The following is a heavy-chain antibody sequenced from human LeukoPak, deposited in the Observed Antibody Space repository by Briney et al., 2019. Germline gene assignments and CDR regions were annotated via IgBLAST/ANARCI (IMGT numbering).Heavy chain of an antibody. V-gene: IGHV1-18*01. CDR1: GYTFASYG. Sequence: ASVKVSCKASGYTFASYGISWVRQAPGQGLEWMGWISAYNGNTNYAQKLQGRVTMTTDTSTSTAYMELRSLRSDDTAVYYCARAVEYSYGNWFDPWGQGTLVTVSS. J-gene: IGHJ5*02. D-gene: IGHD5-18*01. CDR3: ARAVEYSYGNWFDP. CDR2: ISAYNGNT.